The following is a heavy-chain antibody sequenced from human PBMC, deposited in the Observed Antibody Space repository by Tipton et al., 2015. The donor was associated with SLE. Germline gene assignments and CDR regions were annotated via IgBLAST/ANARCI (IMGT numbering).Heavy chain of an antibody. CDR2: ISSSSSYI. Sequence: GSLRLSCAASGFTVSSNYMSWVRQAPGKGLEWVSSISSSSSYIYYADSVKGRFTISRDNAKNSLYLQMNSLRAEDTAVYYCARDHRNSSSWGGDYYYYMDVWGKGTTVTVSS. D-gene: IGHD6-13*01. J-gene: IGHJ6*03. V-gene: IGHV3-21*01. CDR1: GFTVSSNY. CDR3: ARDHRNSSSWGGDYYYYMDV.